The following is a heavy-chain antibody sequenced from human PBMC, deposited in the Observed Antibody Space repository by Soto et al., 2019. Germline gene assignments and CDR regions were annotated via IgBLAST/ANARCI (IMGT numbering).Heavy chain of an antibody. CDR3: XKDQAPYYYHSSGSLDY. CDR1: GFTFSGYA. J-gene: IGHJ4*02. V-gene: IGHV3-23*01. CDR2: ISGSGGST. D-gene: IGHD3-22*01. Sequence: GGSLRLSCAASGFTFSGYAMSWVRQAPGKGLEWVSAISGSGGSTYYAGSVKGRFTISRDNSKNTLYLQMNSLRAEDTAVYYCXKDQAPYYYHSSGSLDYWGQGTLVTVSS.